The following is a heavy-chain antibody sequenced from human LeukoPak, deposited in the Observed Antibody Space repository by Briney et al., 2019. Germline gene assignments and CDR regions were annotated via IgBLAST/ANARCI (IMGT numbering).Heavy chain of an antibody. V-gene: IGHV1-18*01. CDR2: ISAYNGNT. J-gene: IGHJ4*02. CDR1: GYTFTSYG. D-gene: IGHD2-2*01. Sequence: ASVKVSCKASGYTFTSYGISGVSQAPGQGGEWMGWISAYNGNTNYAQKLQGRVTMTTDTSTSTAYMALRSLRSDDTAVYYCARALYHTFVYWGQRTLVTVSS. CDR3: ARALYHTFVY.